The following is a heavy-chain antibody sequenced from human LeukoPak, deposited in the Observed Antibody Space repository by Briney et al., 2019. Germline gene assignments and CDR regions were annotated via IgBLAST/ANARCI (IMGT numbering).Heavy chain of an antibody. CDR1: GFTFSSYG. Sequence: PGGSLRLSCAASGFTFSSYGMHWVRQAPGKGLEWVSYISSSSSTIYYADSVKGRFTISRDNAKNSLYLQMNSLRAEDTAVYYCASDCSSTSCYWGQGTLVTVSS. CDR2: ISSSSSTI. V-gene: IGHV3-48*01. J-gene: IGHJ4*02. CDR3: ASDCSSTSCY. D-gene: IGHD2-2*01.